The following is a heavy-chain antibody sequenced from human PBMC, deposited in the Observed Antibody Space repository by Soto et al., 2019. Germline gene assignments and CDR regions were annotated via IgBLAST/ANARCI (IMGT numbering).Heavy chain of an antibody. D-gene: IGHD1-26*01. CDR3: ARVGATPAGAFDI. J-gene: IGHJ3*02. Sequence: QVQLQESGPGLVKPSQTLSLTCTFSGGSISSGGYYWSWIRQQPGKGLEWIGYIYYSGSTYYNPSLKSRVTISVDTSKNQFSLKLSSVPAADSAVYYCARVGATPAGAFDIWAKGQWSPSLQ. CDR2: IYYSGST. CDR1: GGSISSGGYY. V-gene: IGHV4-31*03.